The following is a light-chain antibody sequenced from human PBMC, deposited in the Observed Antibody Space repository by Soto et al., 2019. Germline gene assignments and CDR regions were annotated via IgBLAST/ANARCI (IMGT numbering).Light chain of an antibody. CDR1: SXDVGGYNY. J-gene: IGLJ1*01. V-gene: IGLV2-8*01. Sequence: QSVLTQPPSASGSPGQSVTISCTGTSXDVGGYNYVSWHQQHPGKAPKLIIYDVTKRPSGVPDRFSGSKSGYTASLTVSGLQAEDEADYYCSSFAGGNIYVFGTGTKVTVL. CDR3: SSFAGGNIYV. CDR2: DVT.